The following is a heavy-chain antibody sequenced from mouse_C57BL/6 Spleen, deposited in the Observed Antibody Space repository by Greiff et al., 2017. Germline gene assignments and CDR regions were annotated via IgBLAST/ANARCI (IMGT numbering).Heavy chain of an antibody. V-gene: IGHV1-62-2*01. D-gene: IGHD2-10*02. CDR1: GYTFTEYT. CDR2: FYPGSGSI. J-gene: IGHJ4*01. Sequence: LVEPGASVKLSCKASGYTFTEYTIHWVKQRSGQGLEWIGWFYPGSGSIKYNEKFKDKATLTADKSSSTVYMELSRLTSEDAAVYFCARHEEGYGSDEGVYAMDYWGQGTSVTVSS. CDR3: ARHEEGYGSDEGVYAMDY.